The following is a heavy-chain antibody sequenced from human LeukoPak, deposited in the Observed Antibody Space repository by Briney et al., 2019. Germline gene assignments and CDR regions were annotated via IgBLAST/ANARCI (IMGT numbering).Heavy chain of an antibody. D-gene: IGHD3-3*01. V-gene: IGHV1-8*01. CDR3: ARGYYDFWSGYYTGGLDWFDP. J-gene: IGHJ5*02. CDR1: GYTFTSYD. Sequence: ASVKVSCKASGYTFTSYDINWVRQATGQGLEWMGWMNPNSGNTGYAQKFQGRVTMTRDTSISTAYMELSRLRSDDTAVYYCARGYYDFWSGYYTGGLDWFDPWGQGTLVTVSS. CDR2: MNPNSGNT.